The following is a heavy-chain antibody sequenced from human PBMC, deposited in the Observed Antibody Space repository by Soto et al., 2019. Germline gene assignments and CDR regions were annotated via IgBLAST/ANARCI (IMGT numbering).Heavy chain of an antibody. CDR2: ISSSGSTI. CDR3: ARSVNYGGRDLGY. CDR1: GFTFSSYE. D-gene: IGHD4-17*01. V-gene: IGHV3-48*03. J-gene: IGHJ4*02. Sequence: ESGGGLVQPGGSLRLSCAASGFTFSSYEMNWVRQAPGKGLEWVSYISSSGSTIYYADSVKGRFTISRDNAKNSLYLQMNGLRAEDTAVYYCARSVNYGGRDLGYWGQGTLVTVSS.